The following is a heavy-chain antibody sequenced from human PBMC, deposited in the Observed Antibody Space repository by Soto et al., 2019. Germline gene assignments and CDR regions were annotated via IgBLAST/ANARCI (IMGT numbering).Heavy chain of an antibody. CDR1: GGSISSYY. V-gene: IGHV4-59*01. D-gene: IGHD3-22*01. CDR3: AGRASRYYYDSSGYFDY. CDR2: IYYSGST. J-gene: IGHJ4*02. Sequence: QVQLQESGPGLVKPSETLSLTCTVSGGSISSYYWSWIRQPPGKGLEWIGYIYYSGSTNYNPSLKSRVTISVDTSKNPFSLKLSSVTAADTAVYYCAGRASRYYYDSSGYFDYWGQGTLVTVSS.